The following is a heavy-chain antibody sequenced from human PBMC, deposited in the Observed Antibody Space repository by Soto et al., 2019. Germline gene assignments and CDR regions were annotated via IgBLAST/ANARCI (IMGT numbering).Heavy chain of an antibody. V-gene: IGHV1-24*01. CDR3: ARDTGGERDYYYYGMDV. J-gene: IGHJ6*02. CDR1: GYTLTELS. D-gene: IGHD3-16*01. Sequence: ASVKVSCKVSGYTLTELSMHWVRQAPGKGLEWMGGFDPEDGETIYAQKFQGRVTMTEDTSTDTAYMELSSLRSEDTAVYYCARDTGGERDYYYYGMDVWGQGTTVTVSS. CDR2: FDPEDGET.